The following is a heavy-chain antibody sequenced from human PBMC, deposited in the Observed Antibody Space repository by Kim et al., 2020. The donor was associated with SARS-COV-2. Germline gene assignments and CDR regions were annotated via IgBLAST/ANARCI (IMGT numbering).Heavy chain of an antibody. J-gene: IGHJ6*02. V-gene: IGHV3-74*01. CDR2: INGDGSVT. CDR1: GFTFSNYW. CDR3: ARDCCYYSMDV. Sequence: GGSLRLSCVASGFTFSNYWMHWVRQAPGKGLEWVSRINGDGSVTSYADSVKGRFTISRDNAKNTVYLQMNSLRAEDTALYYCARDCCYYSMDVWGQGTTVTVSS.